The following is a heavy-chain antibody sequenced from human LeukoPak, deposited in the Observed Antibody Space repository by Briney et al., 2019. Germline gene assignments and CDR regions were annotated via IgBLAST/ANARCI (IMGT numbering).Heavy chain of an antibody. CDR2: MSANSGNA. D-gene: IGHD3-22*01. J-gene: IGHJ6*03. CDR1: GNTSISDE. V-gene: IGHV1-8*02. Sequence: GASVKVSCKASGNTSISDEINWVRQATGQGLEWMGWMSANSGNAASAQKFQGRLTMTRNTSISTAYMELSSLNSDDTAVYYCARNVGHFYYDGSGSELYYYYLDVWGKGTTVTVSS. CDR3: ARNVGHFYYDGSGSELYYYYLDV.